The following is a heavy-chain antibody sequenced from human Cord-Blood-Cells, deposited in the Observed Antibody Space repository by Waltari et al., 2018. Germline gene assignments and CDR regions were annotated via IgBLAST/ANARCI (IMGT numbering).Heavy chain of an antibody. J-gene: IGHJ4*02. D-gene: IGHD3-9*01. CDR3: ATTYYDILTGYYDY. V-gene: IGHV4-34*01. CDR1: GGSFSGYY. CDR2: INHNRST. Sequence: QVQLQQWGAGLLKPSETLSLTCAVYGGSFSGYYWSWIRQPPGKGLEWIGEINHNRSTNYNPSLKSRVTISVDTSKNQFSLKLSSVTAADTAVYYCATTYYDILTGYYDYWGQGTLVTVSS.